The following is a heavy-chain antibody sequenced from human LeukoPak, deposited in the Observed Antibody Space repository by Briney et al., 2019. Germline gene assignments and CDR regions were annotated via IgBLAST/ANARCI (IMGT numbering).Heavy chain of an antibody. D-gene: IGHD2-15*01. Sequence: GGSLRLSCAASGFTFSSYAMSWVRQAPGKGLEWVSAISGSGGSTYYADSVKGRFTISRDNSKNTLYLQMNSLRAEDTAVYYCAKTSSHGGHLGAYFDYWGQGTLVTVSS. J-gene: IGHJ4*02. CDR1: GFTFSSYA. CDR2: ISGSGGST. V-gene: IGHV3-23*01. CDR3: AKTSSHGGHLGAYFDY.